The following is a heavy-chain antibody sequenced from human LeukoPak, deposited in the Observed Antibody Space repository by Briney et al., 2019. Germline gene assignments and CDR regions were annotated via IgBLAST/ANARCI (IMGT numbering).Heavy chain of an antibody. Sequence: GGSLRLSCAASGFTFSSYSMNWVRQAPGKGLEWVSSISSSSSYTYYADSVKGRFTISRDNSKNTLYLQMNSLRAEDTAVYYCAKDRRAGSYDYWGQGTLVTVSS. J-gene: IGHJ4*02. CDR3: AKDRRAGSYDY. V-gene: IGHV3-21*04. CDR2: ISSSSSYT. CDR1: GFTFSSYS. D-gene: IGHD3-10*01.